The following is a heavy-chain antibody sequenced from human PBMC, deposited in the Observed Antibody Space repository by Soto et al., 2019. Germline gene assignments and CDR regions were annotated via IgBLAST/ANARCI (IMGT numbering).Heavy chain of an antibody. CDR3: ARDLKGSPDY. CDR1: GFSFSIYW. Sequence: GGSLRLSCAASGFSFSIYWMNWVRQAPGKGLVWVSLINPDGSTTTYADSVKGRFTISRDDAKNTVYLQMNSLRVEDTAVYYCARDLKGSPDYWGQGTLVTVSS. V-gene: IGHV3-74*01. J-gene: IGHJ4*02. D-gene: IGHD1-26*01. CDR2: INPDGSTT.